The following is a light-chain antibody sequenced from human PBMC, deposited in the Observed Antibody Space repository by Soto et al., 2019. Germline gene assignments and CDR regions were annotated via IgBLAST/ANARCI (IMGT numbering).Light chain of an antibody. CDR1: QSLLHSNGYNY. CDR3: MQALQTPRT. CDR2: LGS. J-gene: IGKJ1*01. V-gene: IGKV2-28*01. Sequence: DIVMTQSPLSLPVTPGEPASISCRSSQSLLHSNGYNYLVWYLQKPGQSPHLLIYLGSYRASGVPDRFSGSGSGTDFTLKINRVEAEDVGVYYCMQALQTPRTFGLGTKVDIK.